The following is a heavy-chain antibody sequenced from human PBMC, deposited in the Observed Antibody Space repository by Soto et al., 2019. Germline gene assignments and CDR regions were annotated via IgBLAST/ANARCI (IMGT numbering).Heavy chain of an antibody. V-gene: IGHV4-4*02. CDR1: GGSISSSNW. CDR2: IYHSGST. CDR3: ARTSLAGTSLDY. D-gene: IGHD6-19*01. J-gene: IGHJ4*02. Sequence: QVQLQESGPGLVKPSGTLSLTCAVSGGSISSSNWWTWVRQPPGKGLEWIGEIYHSGSTNYNPSLTSRVPISVDKSKNQFSLKLSSVTAADTAVYYCARTSLAGTSLDYWGQGTLVTVSS.